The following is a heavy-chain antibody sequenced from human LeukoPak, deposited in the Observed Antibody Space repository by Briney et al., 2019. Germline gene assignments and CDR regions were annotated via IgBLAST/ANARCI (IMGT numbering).Heavy chain of an antibody. CDR1: GYTFTSYA. Sequence: ASVKVSCKASGYTFTSYAMHLVRQAPGQRLEWMGWINAGNGNTKYSQKFQGRVTITRDTSASTAYMELSSLRSEDTAVYYCARDHRKVAGSHHLDYWGQGTLVTVSS. CDR3: ARDHRKVAGSHHLDY. V-gene: IGHV1-3*01. CDR2: INAGNGNT. J-gene: IGHJ4*02. D-gene: IGHD6-19*01.